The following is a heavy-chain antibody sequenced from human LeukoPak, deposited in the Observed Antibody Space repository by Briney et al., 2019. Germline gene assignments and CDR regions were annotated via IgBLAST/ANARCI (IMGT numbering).Heavy chain of an antibody. CDR3: ARDRYYYDSSGYYSWFDP. V-gene: IGHV3-48*03. Sequence: PGGPLRLSCAASGFTFSSYEMNWVRQAPGKGLEWVSYISSSGSTIYYADSVKGRYTISRDNAKNSLYLQMNSLRAEDTAVYYCARDRYYYDSSGYYSWFDPWGQGTLVTVSS. CDR1: GFTFSSYE. D-gene: IGHD3-22*01. J-gene: IGHJ5*02. CDR2: ISSSGSTI.